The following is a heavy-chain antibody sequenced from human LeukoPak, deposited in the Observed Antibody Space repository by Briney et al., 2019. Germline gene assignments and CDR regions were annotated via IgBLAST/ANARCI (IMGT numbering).Heavy chain of an antibody. CDR2: IYPGDSDT. J-gene: IGHJ4*02. Sequence: GESLKISCKGSGYSFTSYWIGWVRQMPGKGLEWRGVIYPGDSDTSYSPSFQGQVTISADKSISTAYLQWSSLKASDTAMYYCARRYDILTGYYGHFDYWGQGTLVTVSS. D-gene: IGHD3-9*01. CDR1: GYSFTSYW. CDR3: ARRYDILTGYYGHFDY. V-gene: IGHV5-51*01.